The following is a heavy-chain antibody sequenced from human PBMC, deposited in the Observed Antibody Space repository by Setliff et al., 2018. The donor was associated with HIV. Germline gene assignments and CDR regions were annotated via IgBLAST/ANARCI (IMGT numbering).Heavy chain of an antibody. J-gene: IGHJ4*02. Sequence: GASVKVSCKASRYTFSSYYLHWMRQAPGQGLEWMAMIDTTGSTFYAQTFQGRITMTRDTSTSAIYMELNGLTSEDTAVYYCERELPGVCYFDDWGQGTLVTVSS. CDR3: ERELPGVCYFDD. V-gene: IGHV1-46*01. CDR1: RYTFSSYY. D-gene: IGHD2-21*02. CDR2: IDTTGST.